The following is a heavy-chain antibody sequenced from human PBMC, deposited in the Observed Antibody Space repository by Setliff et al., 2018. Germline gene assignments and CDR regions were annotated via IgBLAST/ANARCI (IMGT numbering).Heavy chain of an antibody. D-gene: IGHD6-19*01. CDR3: VRTDYSDGRYSMDV. Sequence: SETLSLTCAVYGGSFSGYYWSWIRQPPGKGLEWIGEINHRGSTNYNPSLKSRVTISVDTSKDQFSLKLNSVTAADTAVYYCVRTDYSDGRYSMDVWGKGTTVTVSS. J-gene: IGHJ6*03. V-gene: IGHV4-34*01. CDR1: GGSFSGYY. CDR2: INHRGST.